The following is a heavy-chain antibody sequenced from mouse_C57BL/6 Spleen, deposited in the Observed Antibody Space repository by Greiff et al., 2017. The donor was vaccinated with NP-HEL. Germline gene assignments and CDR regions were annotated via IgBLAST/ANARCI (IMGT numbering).Heavy chain of an antibody. J-gene: IGHJ4*01. V-gene: IGHV10-1*01. Sequence: VQLKESGGGLVQPKGSLKLSCAASGFSFNTYAMNWVRQAPGTGLEWVARIRSKSNNYATYYADSVKDRFTISRDDSESMLYLQMNNLKTEDTAMYYCVRHDYGNPAMDYWGQGTSVTVSS. CDR2: IRSKSNNYAT. CDR3: VRHDYGNPAMDY. CDR1: GFSFNTYA. D-gene: IGHD1-1*01.